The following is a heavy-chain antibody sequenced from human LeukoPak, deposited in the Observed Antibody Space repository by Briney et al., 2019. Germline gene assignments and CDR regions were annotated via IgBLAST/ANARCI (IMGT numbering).Heavy chain of an antibody. V-gene: IGHV4-39*07. Sequence: PSETLSLTCTVSGGSISISTYYWGWIRQPPGKGLEWIGGFYYTGNTYYNPSLRSRVTISVDTPKNQFSLKLSSVTAADTAVYYCAGTYYSNRSAGDYWGQGTLVTVSS. CDR1: GGSISISTYY. D-gene: IGHD4-11*01. J-gene: IGHJ4*02. CDR3: AGTYYSNRSAGDY. CDR2: FYYTGNT.